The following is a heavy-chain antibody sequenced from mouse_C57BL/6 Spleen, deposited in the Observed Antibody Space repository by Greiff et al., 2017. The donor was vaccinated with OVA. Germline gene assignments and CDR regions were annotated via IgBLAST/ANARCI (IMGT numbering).Heavy chain of an antibody. J-gene: IGHJ4*01. CDR3: ASSDAMDY. V-gene: IGHV1-82*01. Sequence: QVQLQQSGPELVKPGASVKISCKASGYAFSSSWMNWVKQRPGKGLEWIGRIYPGDGDTNYNGKFKGKATLTADKSSSTAYMQLSSLTSEDSAVYFCASSDAMDYWGQGTSVTVSS. D-gene: IGHD3-2*02. CDR2: IYPGDGDT. CDR1: GYAFSSSW.